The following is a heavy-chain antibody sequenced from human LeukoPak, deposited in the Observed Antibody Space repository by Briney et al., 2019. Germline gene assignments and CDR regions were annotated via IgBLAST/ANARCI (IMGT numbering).Heavy chain of an antibody. CDR1: GFTFDDYG. CDR3: AGGRAYYYYYMDV. V-gene: IGHV3-20*04. J-gene: IGHJ6*03. CDR2: INWNGGST. Sequence: GGSLRLSCAASGFTFDDYGMSWVRQAPGKGLEWVSGINWNGGSTGYADSMKGRFTISRDNAKNSLYLQMNSLRAEDTALYYCAGGRAYYYYYMDVWGKGTTVTVSS.